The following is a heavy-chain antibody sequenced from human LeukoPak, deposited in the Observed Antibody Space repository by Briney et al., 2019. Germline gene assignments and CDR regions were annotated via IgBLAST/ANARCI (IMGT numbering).Heavy chain of an antibody. D-gene: IGHD2-21*02. CDR1: GGSISSFY. V-gene: IGHV4-59*01. CDR3: ARDPRGDSDFDY. CDR2: IYYSGTT. Sequence: SETLSLTCTVSGGSISSFYWTWLRQPPGKGLEWIGYIYYSGTTNYNPSLKSRVTISVDTSKNQFSLKLSSVTPADTAVYYCARDPRGDSDFDYWGQGTLVTVSS. J-gene: IGHJ4*02.